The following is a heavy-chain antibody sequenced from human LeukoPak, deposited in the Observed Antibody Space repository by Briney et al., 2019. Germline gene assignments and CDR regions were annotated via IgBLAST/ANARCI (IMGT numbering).Heavy chain of an antibody. CDR2: IYYSGST. V-gene: IGHV4-59*08. Sequence: PSETLSLTCTVSGGSISPYYWSWIRQPPGKGLEWIGYIYYSGSTNYNPSLKSRVTISLDTSKNQFSLKLSSVTASDTAVYYCARHTSAWSDSWGQGTLVTVSP. CDR1: GGSISPYY. J-gene: IGHJ5*01. D-gene: IGHD3-16*01. CDR3: ARHTSAWSDS.